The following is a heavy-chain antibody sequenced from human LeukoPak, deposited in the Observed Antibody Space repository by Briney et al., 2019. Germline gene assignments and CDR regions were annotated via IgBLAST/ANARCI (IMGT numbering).Heavy chain of an antibody. J-gene: IGHJ4*02. D-gene: IGHD3-3*01. Sequence: SETLSLTCAVYGGSFSGYYWSWIRQPPGKGLEWIGEINHSGSTYYNPSLKSRVTISVDRSKNQFSLKLSSVTAADTAVYYCARSYGFWSGYWNYWGQGTLVTVSS. V-gene: IGHV4-34*01. CDR2: INHSGST. CDR1: GGSFSGYY. CDR3: ARSYGFWSGYWNY.